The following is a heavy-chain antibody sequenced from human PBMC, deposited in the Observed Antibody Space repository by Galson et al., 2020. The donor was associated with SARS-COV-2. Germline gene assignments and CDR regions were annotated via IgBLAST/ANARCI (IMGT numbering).Heavy chain of an antibody. CDR3: ARAYYYDSSGYYPHLRYYFDY. V-gene: IGHV4-39*01. D-gene: IGHD3-22*01. Sequence: ASENLSLTCSVSGGSISSSVYYWGWIRQPPGKGLEWIGSIYYTGNTYYNPSLKSRVTISLDTSKNQFSLRLSSVTAADTAVYYCARAYYYDSSGYYPHLRYYFDYWGQGTLVTVSS. CDR2: IYYTGNT. J-gene: IGHJ4*02. CDR1: GGSISSSVYY.